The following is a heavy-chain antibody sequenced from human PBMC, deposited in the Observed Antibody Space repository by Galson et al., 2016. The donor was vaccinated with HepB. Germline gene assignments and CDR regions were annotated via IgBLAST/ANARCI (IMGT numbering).Heavy chain of an antibody. J-gene: IGHJ4*02. Sequence: SLRLSCAASGFTFRSYDMSWVRQAPGKGLEWVSGINYSGSNTYYADSVKGRFTISRDNSKNTLYLQMNSLRVEDSAVYYCAKGMSYTDSGSYYVDYWGQGTLFTVSS. V-gene: IGHV3-23*01. D-gene: IGHD3-10*01. CDR2: INYSGSNT. CDR3: AKGMSYTDSGSYYVDY. CDR1: GFTFRSYD.